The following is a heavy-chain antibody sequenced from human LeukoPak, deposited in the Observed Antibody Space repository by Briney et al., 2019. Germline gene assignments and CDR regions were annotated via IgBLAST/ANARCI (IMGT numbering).Heavy chain of an antibody. D-gene: IGHD4-17*01. CDR3: AKECDYGNTSHMPCY. V-gene: IGHV3-23*01. J-gene: IGHJ4*02. Sequence: PWGSLRLSCAASALPPSNYAMSLVRQAPGKGLEWVSSISDGGWTAYTDSVKGRFFISRETATNTLYLQMNSLRVEDTAVYYCAKECDYGNTSHMPCYWGQGTMVTVSS. CDR2: ISDGGWT. CDR1: ALPPSNYA.